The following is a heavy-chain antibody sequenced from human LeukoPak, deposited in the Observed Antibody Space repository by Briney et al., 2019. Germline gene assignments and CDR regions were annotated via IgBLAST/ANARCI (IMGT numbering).Heavy chain of an antibody. CDR3: ARGYYYDSSGYSFFDY. CDR2: INWNGGSI. V-gene: IGHV3-20*04. J-gene: IGHJ4*02. Sequence: GGSLRLSCAASGFNFDDYGMSWVRQAPGMGLEWVSGINWNGGSIGYADSVKGRFTISRDNAKNSLYLQMNSLRAEDTALYYCARGYYYDSSGYSFFDYWGQGTLVTVSS. CDR1: GFNFDDYG. D-gene: IGHD3-22*01.